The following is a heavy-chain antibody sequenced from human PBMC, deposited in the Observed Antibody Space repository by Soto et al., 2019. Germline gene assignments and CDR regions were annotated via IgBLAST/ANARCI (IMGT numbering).Heavy chain of an antibody. D-gene: IGHD3-3*01. CDR2: TYITGDS. V-gene: IGHV4-4*07. CDR1: GGSITSYY. Sequence: TSETLSLTCTISGGSITSYYWSWIRQPAGKGLEWIGRTYITGDSNYSPSLKSRVTMSLDTSKNQFSLKLSSATAADTAVYYCAGDMRVFGGMDVWGRGTTVTVSS. J-gene: IGHJ6*02. CDR3: AGDMRVFGGMDV.